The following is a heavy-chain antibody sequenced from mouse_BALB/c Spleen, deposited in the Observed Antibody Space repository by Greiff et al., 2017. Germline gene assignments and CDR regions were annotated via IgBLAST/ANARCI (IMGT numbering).Heavy chain of an antibody. CDR2: ISSGGST. CDR1: GFTFSSYA. D-gene: IGHD1-1*01. CDR3: AREGAITTVVDYYAMDY. V-gene: IGHV5-6-5*01. Sequence: EVNLVESGGGLVKPGGSLKLSCAASGFTFSSYAMSWVRQTPEKRLEWVASISSGGSTYYPDSVKGRFTISRDNARNILYLQMSSLRSEDTAMYYCAREGAITTVVDYYAMDYWGQGTSVTVSS. J-gene: IGHJ4*01.